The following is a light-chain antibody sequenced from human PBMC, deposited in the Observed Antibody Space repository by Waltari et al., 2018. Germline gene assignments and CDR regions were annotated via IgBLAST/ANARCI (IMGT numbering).Light chain of an antibody. CDR2: WAS. V-gene: IGKV4-1*01. Sequence: DIVMTQSPDSLAVSLGERATINCKSRQSVLYSSNNKNYLAWYQPKPGQPPKLLIYWASTRESGVPDRFSGSGSGTDFTLTISSLQAEDVAVYYCQQYYSTRAFGQGTKVEIK. J-gene: IGKJ1*01. CDR1: QSVLYSSNNKNY. CDR3: QQYYSTRA.